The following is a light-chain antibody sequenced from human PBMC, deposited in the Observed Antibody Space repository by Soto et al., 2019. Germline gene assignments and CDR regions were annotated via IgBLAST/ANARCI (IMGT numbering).Light chain of an antibody. CDR1: QSISRY. J-gene: IGKJ4*01. V-gene: IGKV1-39*01. CDR2: AAS. CDR3: QLHRLWSGP. Sequence: VPLAQCPSTKRSAVRHRVNVSSPASQSISRYLNWYQQRPGKAPKFLIYAASSLQSGVPSRFSGSGSGTEFSLTIMSLQSEDFAVFSCQLHRLWSGPLGGGTQVDIK.